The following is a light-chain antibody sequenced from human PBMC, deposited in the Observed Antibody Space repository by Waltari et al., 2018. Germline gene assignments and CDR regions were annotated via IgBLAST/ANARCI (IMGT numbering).Light chain of an antibody. V-gene: IGLV2-14*03. CDR2: DVS. Sequence: QSALTQPASVSGSPGQSITISCTGTSGDIGRHNFVSWYQQHPGKAPRLMIFDVSNRASGFSDRVSGSKAGNAASLTISGLQAEDEADYYCSTYSPSGTPYVFGTGTEVTVL. CDR1: SGDIGRHNF. CDR3: STYSPSGTPYV. J-gene: IGLJ1*01.